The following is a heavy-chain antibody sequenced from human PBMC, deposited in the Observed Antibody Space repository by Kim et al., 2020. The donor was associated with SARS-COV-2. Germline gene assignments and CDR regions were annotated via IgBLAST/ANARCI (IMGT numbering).Heavy chain of an antibody. CDR3: ARDWGPGSYYTET. V-gene: IGHV1-46*01. J-gene: IGHJ4*02. D-gene: IGHD3-10*01. Sequence: ASVKVSCEAFGYTFTRYSLHWVRQAPGQGLEWLGLINPSGGSTTYAQKFQDRVTMTRDTSTRTAYMELSSLRSEDTALYYCARDWGPGSYYTETWGQGTLVTVPS. CDR2: INPSGGST. CDR1: GYTFTRYS.